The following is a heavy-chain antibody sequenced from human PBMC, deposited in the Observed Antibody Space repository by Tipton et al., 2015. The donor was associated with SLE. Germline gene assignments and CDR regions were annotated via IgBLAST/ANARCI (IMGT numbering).Heavy chain of an antibody. CDR1: GGSITTGSYY. V-gene: IGHV4-61*02. D-gene: IGHD6-19*01. Sequence: LRLSCTVSGGSITTGSYYWSWIRQPAGKGLEWIGRLYTTGSTYYNPSLKSRVSMSVDTSKNQLSLRLSSVTAADTAVYYCARGVAGPVDSWGQGTLVAVSS. CDR3: ARGVAGPVDS. CDR2: LYTTGST. J-gene: IGHJ5*01.